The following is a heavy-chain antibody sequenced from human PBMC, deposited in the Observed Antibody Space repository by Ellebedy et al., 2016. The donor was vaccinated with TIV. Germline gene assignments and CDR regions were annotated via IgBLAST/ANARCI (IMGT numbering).Heavy chain of an antibody. CDR1: GYTFTSYG. Sequence: ASVKVSXKASGYTFTSYGISWVRQAPGQGLEWMGWISAYNGNTNYAQKFQGRVTMTTDTSTSTAYMELRSLRSDDTAVYYCARDQRTDYDFWSDRFFQHWGQGTLVTVSS. D-gene: IGHD3-3*01. CDR2: ISAYNGNT. V-gene: IGHV1-18*01. J-gene: IGHJ1*01. CDR3: ARDQRTDYDFWSDRFFQH.